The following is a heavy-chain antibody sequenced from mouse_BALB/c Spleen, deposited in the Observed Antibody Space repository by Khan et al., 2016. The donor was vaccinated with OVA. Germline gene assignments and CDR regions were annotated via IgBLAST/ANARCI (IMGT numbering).Heavy chain of an antibody. Sequence: EVQLLESGGGLVKPAGSLKLSCAASGFSFSNYSMSWVRQTLEKRLVWVASISSGSSPYYPDSVKGRFTISRDNARNILYLQMSSLRSEDTAMYYCASDYWFAYWGQGTMVTVSA. CDR2: ISSGSSP. CDR1: GFSFSNYS. J-gene: IGHJ3*01. V-gene: IGHV5-6-5*01. CDR3: ASDYWFAY. D-gene: IGHD2-13*01.